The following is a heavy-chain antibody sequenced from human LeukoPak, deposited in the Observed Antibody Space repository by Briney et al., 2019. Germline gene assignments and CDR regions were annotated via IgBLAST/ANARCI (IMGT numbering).Heavy chain of an antibody. CDR3: ARGGGHTAREPFDP. V-gene: IGHV3-53*01. J-gene: IGHJ5*02. CDR1: GFTVSSNY. Sequence: PGGSLRLSCAASGFTVSSNYMSWVRQAPGKGLEWVSVIYSGGSTYYADSVKGRFTISRDNSKNTLYLQMNSLRAEDTAVYYCARGGGHTAREPFDPWGQGTLVTVSS. D-gene: IGHD5-18*01. CDR2: IYSGGST.